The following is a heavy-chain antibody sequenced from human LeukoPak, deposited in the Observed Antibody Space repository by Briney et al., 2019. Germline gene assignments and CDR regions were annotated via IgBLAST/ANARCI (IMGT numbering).Heavy chain of an antibody. J-gene: IGHJ4*02. CDR3: ARDSIQQQLVLEDRGYPYYFEH. Sequence: KSGGSLRLSCAASRFTFSSYSMNWVRQAPGKGLEWVSSISSSGKYIYYADSVKGRFTISRDNAKNSLYLQMNSLRAEDTAVYYCARDSIQQQLVLEDRGYPYYFEHWGQGTLVTVSS. CDR2: ISSSGKYI. V-gene: IGHV3-21*01. CDR1: RFTFSSYS. D-gene: IGHD6-13*01.